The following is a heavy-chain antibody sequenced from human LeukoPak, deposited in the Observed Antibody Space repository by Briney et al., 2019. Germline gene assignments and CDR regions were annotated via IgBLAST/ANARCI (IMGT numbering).Heavy chain of an antibody. J-gene: IGHJ6*02. Sequence: SEALSLTCTVSGGSISSYYWSWIRQPPGKGLEWIGYIYYSGSTNYNPSLKSRVTISVDTSKNQFSLKLSSMTAADTAVYYCARILTGYGSSYYYYGMDVWGQGTTVTVSS. CDR2: IYYSGST. CDR3: ARILTGYGSSYYYYGMDV. V-gene: IGHV4-59*08. CDR1: GGSISSYY. D-gene: IGHD3-9*01.